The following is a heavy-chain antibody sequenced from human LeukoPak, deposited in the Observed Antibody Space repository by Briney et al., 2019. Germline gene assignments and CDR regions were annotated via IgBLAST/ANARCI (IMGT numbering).Heavy chain of an antibody. Sequence: GGSLRLSCAVSGFSFSTYSMNWVRQAPGKGLEWVSYISSSGSTIYYADSVKGRFTISRDNAKNSLYLQMNSPRAEDTAVYYCAELGITMIGGVWGKGTTVTISS. V-gene: IGHV3-48*04. CDR1: GFSFSTYS. CDR2: ISSSGSTI. CDR3: AELGITMIGGV. J-gene: IGHJ6*04. D-gene: IGHD3-10*02.